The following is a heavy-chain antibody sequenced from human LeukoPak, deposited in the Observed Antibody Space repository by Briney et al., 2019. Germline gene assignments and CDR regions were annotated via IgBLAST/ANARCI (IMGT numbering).Heavy chain of an antibody. Sequence: PGGSLRLSCAASGFTFSTYWMTWVRQAPGKGLEWVANIKPDGSEKYYGDSVKGRFTISRDNAKNSLYLQMNSLRAEDTAVYYCARSMGGYFYDPRASDYWGQGTLVTVSS. CDR1: GFTFSTYW. CDR3: ARSMGGYFYDPRASDY. V-gene: IGHV3-7*01. D-gene: IGHD2/OR15-2a*01. J-gene: IGHJ4*02. CDR2: IKPDGSEK.